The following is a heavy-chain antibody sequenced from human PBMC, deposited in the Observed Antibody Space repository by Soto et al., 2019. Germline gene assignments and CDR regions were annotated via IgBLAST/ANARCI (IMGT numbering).Heavy chain of an antibody. V-gene: IGHV1-69*06. CDR1: GGNFNNYA. D-gene: IGHD2-21*01. J-gene: IGHJ3*01. CDR3: ARGPRDPGAFSL. CDR2: IIPIIDTT. Sequence: QVQLVQSGAEVKKPGSSVKVSCKASGGNFNNYAISWVRQAPAQGLQWMGGIIPIIDTTHYAQKLQGRVTVSADRGRTTVYMELTGLTSYDSATYFCARGPRDPGAFSLWGQGTVVTVSS.